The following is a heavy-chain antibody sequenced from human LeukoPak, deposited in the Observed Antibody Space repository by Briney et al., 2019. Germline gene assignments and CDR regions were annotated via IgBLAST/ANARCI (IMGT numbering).Heavy chain of an antibody. V-gene: IGHV4-59*08. Sequence: SSETLSLTCTVSGYFISSGYYWSWIRQPPGKGLEWIGYIYYSGSTNYNPTLKSRVTISVDTSKNQFSLKLSSVTAADTAVYYCARLPGFDPGYSSGWYWDYWGQGTLVTVSS. D-gene: IGHD6-19*01. J-gene: IGHJ4*02. CDR1: GYFISSGYY. CDR2: IYYSGST. CDR3: ARLPGFDPGYSSGWYWDY.